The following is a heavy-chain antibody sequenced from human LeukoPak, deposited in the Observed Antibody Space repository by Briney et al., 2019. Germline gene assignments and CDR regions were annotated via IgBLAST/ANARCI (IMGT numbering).Heavy chain of an antibody. J-gene: IGHJ4*02. CDR2: IYYSGSS. CDR1: GGSISSSSYY. CDR3: ARLASGDGEFFDY. Sequence: PSETLSLTCTVSGGSISSSSYYWGWIRQPPGKGLEWIGSIYYSGSSYYNPSLKSRVTISVDTSKNQFSLKPRSVTAADTAVYYCARLASGDGEFFDYWGQGTLVTVSS. D-gene: IGHD3-10*01. V-gene: IGHV4-39*01.